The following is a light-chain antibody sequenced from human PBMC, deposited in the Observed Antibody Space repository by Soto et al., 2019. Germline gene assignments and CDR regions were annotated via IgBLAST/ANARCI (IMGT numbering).Light chain of an antibody. CDR3: CSYVGANV. Sequence: QSALTQPASVSGSPGQSITISCTGTSSGVGSYTLVSWYQQHPGKAPKLLIYEGIKRPSGVSSRFSGSKSGNTASLTISGLQAEDEADYYCCSYVGANVFGGGTKVTLL. J-gene: IGLJ3*02. V-gene: IGLV2-23*01. CDR2: EGI. CDR1: SSGVGSYTL.